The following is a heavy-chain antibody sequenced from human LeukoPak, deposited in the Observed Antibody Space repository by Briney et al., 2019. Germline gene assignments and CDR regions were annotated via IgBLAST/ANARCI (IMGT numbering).Heavy chain of an antibody. V-gene: IGHV4-59*01. J-gene: IGHJ4*02. D-gene: IGHD1-26*01. CDR2: IYYSGST. CDR1: GGSISSYY. Sequence: PSETLSLTCTVSGGSISSYYWSWIRQPPGKGLEWIGYIYYSGSTNYNPSLKSRVTISVDTSKNQFSLKLSSVTAADTAMYYCARVRRIVGATLDYWGQGTLVTVSS. CDR3: ARVRRIVGATLDY.